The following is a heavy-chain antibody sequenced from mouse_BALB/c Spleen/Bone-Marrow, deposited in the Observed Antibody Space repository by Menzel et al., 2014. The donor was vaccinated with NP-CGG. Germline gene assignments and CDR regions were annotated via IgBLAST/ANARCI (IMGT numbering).Heavy chain of an antibody. J-gene: IGHJ4*01. Sequence: VQLQQSGAELMRPGASVKISCKACGYTFTNYWIEWVKRRPGHGLEWIGEILPGRGSPNYNEKFKGKATFALDTSSNTSYMQLSSLTSEDSAVYYCARKGALRAMDYWGQGSSVTVSS. CDR1: GYTFTNYW. CDR2: ILPGRGSP. CDR3: ARKGALRAMDY. V-gene: IGHV1-9*01.